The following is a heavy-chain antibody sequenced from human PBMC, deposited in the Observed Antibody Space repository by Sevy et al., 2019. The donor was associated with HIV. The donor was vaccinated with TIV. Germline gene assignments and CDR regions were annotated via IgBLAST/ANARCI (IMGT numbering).Heavy chain of an antibody. CDR1: GFAFHEYS. J-gene: IGHJ4*02. V-gene: IGHV3-23*01. CDR2: LSFGCGKI. CDR3: AREGCSRPHDY. D-gene: IGHD2-8*01. Sequence: GGSLRLSCAASGFAFHEYSMSWIRQAPGKGLEWVATLSFGCGKINYADSVRGRFTNSRDNSKNSFYLQMDNLRVEDTALYYGAREGCSRPHDYWGQGTRVTVSS.